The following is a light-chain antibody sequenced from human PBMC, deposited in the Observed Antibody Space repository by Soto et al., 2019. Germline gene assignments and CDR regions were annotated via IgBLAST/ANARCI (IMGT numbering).Light chain of an antibody. CDR2: DVS. Sequence: QSALTQPRSVSGSPGQSVTISCTGTSSDVGGYNYVSWYQQHPGKAPKLMIYDVSKRPSGVSYRFSGSKSGNTASLTISGLQSEDEAYYYCCSYAGSYTGVFGGGTKLTVL. CDR3: CSYAGSYTGV. V-gene: IGLV2-11*01. CDR1: SSDVGGYNY. J-gene: IGLJ2*01.